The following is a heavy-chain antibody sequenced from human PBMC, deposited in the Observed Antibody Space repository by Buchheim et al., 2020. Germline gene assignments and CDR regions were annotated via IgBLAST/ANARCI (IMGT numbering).Heavy chain of an antibody. CDR1: GFAFRSYW. CDR2: INTDGSSA. CDR3: AREDHSGYDSFDY. Sequence: EVQLVESGGGLNQPGGSLRLSCAASGFAFRSYWMHWVRQAPGQGLVWVSRINTDGSSANYADSVKGRFTISRDNAKNTLSLQMNSLQAEDTAIYYCAREDHSGYDSFDYWGQGAL. V-gene: IGHV3-74*01. J-gene: IGHJ4*02. D-gene: IGHD5-12*01.